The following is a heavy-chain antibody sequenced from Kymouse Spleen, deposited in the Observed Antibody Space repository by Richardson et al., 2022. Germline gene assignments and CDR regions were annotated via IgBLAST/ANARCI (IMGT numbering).Heavy chain of an antibody. V-gene: IGHV3-21*03. D-gene: IGHD4-11,IGHD4-11*01. Sequence: EVQLVESGGGLVKPGGSLRLSCAASGFTFSSYSMNWVRQAPGKGLEWVSSISSSSSYIYYADSVKGRFTISRDNAKNSLYLQMNSLRAEDTAVYYCARRPTVTNAFDIWGQGTMVTVSS. CDR3: ARRPTVTNAFDI. J-gene: IGHJ3*02. CDR1: GFTFSSYS. CDR2: ISSSSSYI.